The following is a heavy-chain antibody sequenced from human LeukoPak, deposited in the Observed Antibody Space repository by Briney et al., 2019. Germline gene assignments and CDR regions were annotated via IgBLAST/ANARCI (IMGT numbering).Heavy chain of an antibody. D-gene: IGHD6-13*01. CDR3: AKDTAAAALYYFDY. CDR1: GFTFDDYA. J-gene: IGHJ4*02. Sequence: PGRSLRLSCAASGFTFDDYAMHWVRQAPGKGLAWVSGLSWNSGSIGYADSVKGRFTISRDNPKNSLYLQMNSLRAEDIALYYCAKDTAAAALYYFDYWGQGTLVTVSS. CDR2: LSWNSGSI. V-gene: IGHV3-9*03.